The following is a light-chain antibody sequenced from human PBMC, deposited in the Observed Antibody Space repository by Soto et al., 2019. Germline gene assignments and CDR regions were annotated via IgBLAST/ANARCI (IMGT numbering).Light chain of an antibody. Sequence: QSALTQPASVSGSPGQSITISCTGTSSDVGGYNYVSWYQQHPGKAPKLMIYDVSNRPSEISNRFSGSKSGNTASLTISGLQAEDEADYYCSSDTSSSTLVFGTGTKLTVL. J-gene: IGLJ1*01. CDR2: DVS. CDR1: SSDVGGYNY. CDR3: SSDTSSSTLV. V-gene: IGLV2-14*03.